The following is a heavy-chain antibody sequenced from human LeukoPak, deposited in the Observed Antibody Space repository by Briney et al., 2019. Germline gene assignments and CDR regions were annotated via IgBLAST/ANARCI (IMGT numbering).Heavy chain of an antibody. Sequence: GGSPRLSCAASGFTVITNDMTWVRQAPGKGLEWVSVLYSDGNTKYADSVQGRFTISRDNSQNTLYLEMNSLGPDDTAVYYCARGVEPLAANTLAYWGQGTLVTVSS. J-gene: IGHJ4*02. CDR1: GFTVITND. D-gene: IGHD1-14*01. CDR2: LYSDGNT. V-gene: IGHV3-53*01. CDR3: ARGVEPLAANTLAY.